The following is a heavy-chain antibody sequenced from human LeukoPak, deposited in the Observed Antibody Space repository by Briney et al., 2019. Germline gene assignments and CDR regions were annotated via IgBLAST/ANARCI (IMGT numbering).Heavy chain of an antibody. Sequence: SETLSLTCTVSGGSISSYYWSWIRQPAGKGLEWIGRIYTSGSTNYNPSLKSRVTISVDTSTNQFSLRLRSVTAADTAVYYCARDSSSAWAHWGQGTLVTVSS. CDR2: IYTSGST. CDR1: GGSISSYY. CDR3: ARDSSSAWAH. J-gene: IGHJ4*02. V-gene: IGHV4-4*07. D-gene: IGHD6-19*01.